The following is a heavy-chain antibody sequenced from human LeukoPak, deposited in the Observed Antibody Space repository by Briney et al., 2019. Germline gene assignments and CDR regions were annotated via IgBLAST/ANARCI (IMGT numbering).Heavy chain of an antibody. D-gene: IGHD4-17*01. CDR2: MNPNSGST. J-gene: IGHJ4*02. Sequence: EWMGWMNPNSGSTDYAQKFQGRVTMTTNTSISTAYMELSSLRSEDTAVYYCVSGGDYKFAYWGQGTLVTVSS. V-gene: IGHV1-8*01. CDR3: VSGGDYKFAY.